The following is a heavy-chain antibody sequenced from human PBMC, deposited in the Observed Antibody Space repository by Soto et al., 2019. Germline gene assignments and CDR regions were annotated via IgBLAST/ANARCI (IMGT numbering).Heavy chain of an antibody. CDR2: ISYSGST. D-gene: IGHD1-26*01. V-gene: IGHV4-59*01. Sequence: LSLTCTVSGGSISSDYWIWIRQPPGKGLEWIGYISYSGSTNYNPSLKSLVTISVDTYKNQFSLKLSSVTAADTAVYYCARVLTGSSLFDYWGQGTLVTVSS. J-gene: IGHJ4*02. CDR1: GGSISSDY. CDR3: ARVLTGSSLFDY.